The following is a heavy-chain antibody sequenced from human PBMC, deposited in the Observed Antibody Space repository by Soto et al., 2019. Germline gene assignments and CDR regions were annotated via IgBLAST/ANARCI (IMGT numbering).Heavy chain of an antibody. V-gene: IGHV3-33*01. CDR1: GFTFSSYG. CDR2: IWYDGSNK. Sequence: QVQLVESGGGVVQPGRSLRLSCAASGFTFSSYGMHWVRQAPGKGLEWVAVIWYDGSNKYYADSVKGRFTISRDNSKNTLYLQMNSLRAEDTAVYYCARVGHYYDSSGYYEAFDIWGQVTMVTVSS. CDR3: ARVGHYYDSSGYYEAFDI. J-gene: IGHJ3*02. D-gene: IGHD3-22*01.